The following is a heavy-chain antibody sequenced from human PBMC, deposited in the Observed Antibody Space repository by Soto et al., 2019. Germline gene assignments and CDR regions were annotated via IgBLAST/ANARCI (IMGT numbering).Heavy chain of an antibody. D-gene: IGHD4-17*01. CDR3: ARIRLTVSPDYWFDP. CDR2: IIPIFGTA. Sequence: ASVKVSCKASGGTFSSYAISWVRQAPGQGLEWMGGIIPIFGTANYAQKFQGRVTITADKSTSTAYMELSSLRSEDTAVYYCARIRLTVSPDYWFDPWGQGTLVTVSS. CDR1: GGTFSSYA. V-gene: IGHV1-69*06. J-gene: IGHJ5*02.